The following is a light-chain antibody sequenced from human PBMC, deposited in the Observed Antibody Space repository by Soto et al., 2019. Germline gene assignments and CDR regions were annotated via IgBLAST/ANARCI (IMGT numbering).Light chain of an antibody. CDR2: KAS. CDR1: QSISSW. Sequence: EIQMTQSPSTLSASVGDRVTITCRASQSISSWLAWYQQKPGKAPKLLIYKASNLESGVPSRFSGSGSGTEFTVTISSLQPDDFATYLCQHYNTSPLPLGERTELDIQ. V-gene: IGKV1-5*03. J-gene: IGKJ2*01. CDR3: QHYNTSPLP.